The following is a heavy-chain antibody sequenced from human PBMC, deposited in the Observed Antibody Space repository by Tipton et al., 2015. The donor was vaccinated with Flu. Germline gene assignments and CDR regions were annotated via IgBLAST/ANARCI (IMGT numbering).Heavy chain of an antibody. CDR2: INQSGST. V-gene: IGHV4-34*01. CDR3: ARGLSGSGSYERRYFDS. Sequence: TLSLTCSVSGGSIGSPYCWGWIRQPPGKGLEWIGEINQSGSTSNNPSLKSRVTISVDTSKNQFSLKLSSVTAADTAVYYCARGLSGSGSYERRYFDSWGQGTLVTVSS. CDR1: GGSIGSPYC. D-gene: IGHD3-10*01. J-gene: IGHJ4*02.